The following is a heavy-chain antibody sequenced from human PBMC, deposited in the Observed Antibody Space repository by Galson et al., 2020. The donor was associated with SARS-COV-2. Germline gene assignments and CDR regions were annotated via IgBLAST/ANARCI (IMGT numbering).Heavy chain of an antibody. V-gene: IGHV4-34*01. CDR2: INIGGNT. J-gene: IGHJ6*03. CDR3: ARGHRGVVPSPVLGLGPFYSYYYMDV. D-gene: IGHD3-10*01. Sequence: SQTLSLTCAVYGGSFSGYSWTWIRQPPEKGLEWIGEINIGGNTNYSPSLRSRVTISVDTSKNQFSLNLRSITAADTALYFCARGHRGVVPSPVLGLGPFYSYYYMDVWSKGTTVTVS. CDR1: GGSFSGYS.